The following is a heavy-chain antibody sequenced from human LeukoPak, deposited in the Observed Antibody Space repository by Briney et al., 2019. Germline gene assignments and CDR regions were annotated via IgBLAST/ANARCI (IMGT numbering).Heavy chain of an antibody. V-gene: IGHV1-2*02. Sequence: ASVKVSCKASGYTFTGYYMHWVRQAPGQGLEWMGWINPSSGGTNYAQNFQGRVTMTRDTSISIAYMELSRLSSDDTAVYSCARGVTARGFYYYMDIWGSGTTVTISS. CDR2: INPSSGGT. D-gene: IGHD2-21*02. J-gene: IGHJ6*03. CDR3: ARGVTARGFYYYMDI. CDR1: GYTFTGYY.